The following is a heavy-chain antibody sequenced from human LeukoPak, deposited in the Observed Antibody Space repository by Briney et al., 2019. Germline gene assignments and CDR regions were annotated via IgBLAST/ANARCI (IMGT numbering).Heavy chain of an antibody. V-gene: IGHV3-7*03. Sequence: PGGSLRLSCAASGFTFSSYWMSWVRQAPGKGLEWVANIKQDGSEKYYVDSVKSRFTISRDNSKNTLYLQMNSLRAEDTAVYYCAKDSNFDYWGQGTLVTVSS. CDR1: GFTFSSYW. J-gene: IGHJ4*02. CDR3: AKDSNFDY. CDR2: IKQDGSEK.